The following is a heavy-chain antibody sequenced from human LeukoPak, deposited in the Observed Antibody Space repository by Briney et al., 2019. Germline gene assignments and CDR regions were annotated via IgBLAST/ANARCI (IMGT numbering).Heavy chain of an antibody. D-gene: IGHD2-2*01. Sequence: GGSLRLSCAATGFTFSSYGMHWVRQAPGKGLEWVAVIWYDGSNKYYADSVKGRFTISRDNSKNTLYLQMNSLRAEDTAVYYCAGEYCSSTSCNGLAEGGTGGMDVWGKGTTVTLSS. CDR1: GFTFSSYG. V-gene: IGHV3-33*01. CDR3: AGEYCSSTSCNGLAEGGTGGMDV. CDR2: IWYDGSNK. J-gene: IGHJ6*04.